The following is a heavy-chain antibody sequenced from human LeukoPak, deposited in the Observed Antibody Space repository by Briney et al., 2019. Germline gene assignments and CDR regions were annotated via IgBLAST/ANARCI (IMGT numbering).Heavy chain of an antibody. D-gene: IGHD5-18*01. CDR3: AKDSAWIQFDD. J-gene: IGHJ4*02. V-gene: IGHV3-23*01. CDR1: GFTFSSHG. Sequence: GGSLRLSCAASGFTFSSHGMNWVRQAPGKGLEGVSGVGPSGDKTYYTDSVKGRFTISRDNSKNTLYLQMNSLGAEDTAVYFCAKDSAWIQFDDWGQGTLVTVSS. CDR2: VGPSGDKT.